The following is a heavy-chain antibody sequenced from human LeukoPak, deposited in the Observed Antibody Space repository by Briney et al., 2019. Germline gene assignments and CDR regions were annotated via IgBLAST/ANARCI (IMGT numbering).Heavy chain of an antibody. D-gene: IGHD2-15*01. CDR2: ISTSSSYI. J-gene: IGHJ4*02. CDR3: ARGGGYCSGGSCPTPDY. Sequence: GGSLGLSCAASGFTFSSYSMNWVRQAPGKGLEWVSSISTSSSYIYYADSVKGRYIIARDNAKNSLYLQMSSLRAEDTAVYYCARGGGYCSGGSCPTPDYWGQGTLVTVSS. V-gene: IGHV3-21*01. CDR1: GFTFSSYS.